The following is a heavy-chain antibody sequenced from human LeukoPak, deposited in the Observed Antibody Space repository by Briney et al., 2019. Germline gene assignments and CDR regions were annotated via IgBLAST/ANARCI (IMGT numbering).Heavy chain of an antibody. V-gene: IGHV3-11*05. J-gene: IGHJ4*02. CDR3: ARDRRLDY. Sequence: KPGGSQRLLCAASGFTFTDYYMTWIRQAPGKGLEWVSYISTTSSYTNYAISVKGRFTISRDNAENSVYLQMDSLRVEDTAVYYCARDRRLDYWGQGTLVTVSS. CDR1: GFTFTDYY. CDR2: ISTTSSYT.